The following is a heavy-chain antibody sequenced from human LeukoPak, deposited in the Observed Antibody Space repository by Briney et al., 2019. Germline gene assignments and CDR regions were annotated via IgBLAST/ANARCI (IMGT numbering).Heavy chain of an antibody. Sequence: SETLSLTCTVSGGSISSYYWNWIRQPPGKGLECIGDIHYTGSTNYNPSLKSRVTISVDTSKNQFSLKLSSVTAADTAIYYCARGGYYGSGNDFRFDPWGQGTLVTVSS. D-gene: IGHD3-10*01. J-gene: IGHJ5*02. CDR1: GGSISSYY. CDR3: ARGGYYGSGNDFRFDP. CDR2: IHYTGST. V-gene: IGHV4-59*01.